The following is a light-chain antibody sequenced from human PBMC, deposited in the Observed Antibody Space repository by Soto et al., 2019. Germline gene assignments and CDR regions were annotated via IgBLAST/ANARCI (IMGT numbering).Light chain of an antibody. V-gene: IGLV1-44*01. CDR1: YSNVGSNV. Sequence: QSVLTQPPSASGTPGQRVTISCSGTYSNVGSNVVNWYQQVPGAAPKLVIYSNDRRPSGVPDRFFGSKSGASASLAISGLHTEVATDYYCAACDDSLIALLFGGGNKVTVL. CDR2: SND. J-gene: IGLJ3*02. CDR3: AACDDSLIALL.